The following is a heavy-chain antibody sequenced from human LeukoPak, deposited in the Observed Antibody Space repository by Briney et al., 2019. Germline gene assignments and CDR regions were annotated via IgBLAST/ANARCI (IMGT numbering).Heavy chain of an antibody. Sequence: GGSLRLSCAASGFTFDDYTMHWVRQAPGKGLGWVSLITWDGGDTYYADSVKGRFTISRDNSKNTLYLQMNSLRAEDTAVYYCARDRYSYGPRDFDYWGQGTLVTVSS. D-gene: IGHD5-18*01. CDR3: ARDRYSYGPRDFDY. CDR2: ITWDGGDT. J-gene: IGHJ4*02. V-gene: IGHV3-43*01. CDR1: GFTFDDYT.